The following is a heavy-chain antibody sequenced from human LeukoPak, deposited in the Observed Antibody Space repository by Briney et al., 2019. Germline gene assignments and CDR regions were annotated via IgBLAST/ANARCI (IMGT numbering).Heavy chain of an antibody. V-gene: IGHV3-30*02. Sequence: PGGSLRLSCAAPGFTFSTFGRHCVRQAPGNGLEWVSHIPKDESNKYYADSVKGRFTISRDTSKNTLFLQMNSLRVEDTAVYYCAKDNPVLDYWGQGTLVTVSS. CDR1: GFTFSTFG. CDR2: IPKDESNK. CDR3: AKDNPVLDY. J-gene: IGHJ4*02.